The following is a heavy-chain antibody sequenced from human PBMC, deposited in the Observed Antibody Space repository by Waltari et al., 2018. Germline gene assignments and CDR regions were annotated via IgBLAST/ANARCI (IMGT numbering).Heavy chain of an antibody. CDR2: ISYDGSNK. V-gene: IGHV3-30-3*01. D-gene: IGHD4-17*01. CDR1: GFTFSSYA. J-gene: IGHJ4*02. Sequence: QVQLVESGGGVVQPGRSLRLSCAASGFTFSSYAMHWVRQAPGKWLERVAVISYDGSNKYYADSVKGRFTISRDNSKNTLYLQMSSLGAEETAVYYCARPYGDLDYLDYWGQGTLVTVSS. CDR3: ARPYGDLDYLDY.